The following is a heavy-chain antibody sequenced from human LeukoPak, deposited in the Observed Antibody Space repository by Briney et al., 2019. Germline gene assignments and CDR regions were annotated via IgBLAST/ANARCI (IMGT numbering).Heavy chain of an antibody. Sequence: PSETLSLTCTVSGGSVSSGSYYWSWIRQPPGKGLEWIGYFYYSGSTNYNPSLKSRVTISVDTSKNQFSLKLSSVTAADTAVYYCARRNHSGYGRRYYFDYWGQGTLVTVSS. J-gene: IGHJ4*02. CDR2: FYYSGST. CDR3: ARRNHSGYGRRYYFDY. D-gene: IGHD5-12*01. CDR1: GGSVSSGSYY. V-gene: IGHV4-61*01.